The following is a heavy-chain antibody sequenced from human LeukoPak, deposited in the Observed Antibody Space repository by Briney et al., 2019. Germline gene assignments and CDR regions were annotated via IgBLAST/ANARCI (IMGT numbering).Heavy chain of an antibody. V-gene: IGHV4-4*07. CDR2: TYTSGST. Sequence: PSETLSLTCTVSGGSISSYDWSWIRQPAGKGLEWIGRTYTSGSTNYNPSLKSRVTISVDTSKNQFSLKLSSVTAADTAVYYCARGGYSSSWYRSPSKEFDYWGQGTLVTVSS. CDR1: GGSISSYD. CDR3: ARGGYSSSWYRSPSKEFDY. J-gene: IGHJ4*02. D-gene: IGHD6-13*01.